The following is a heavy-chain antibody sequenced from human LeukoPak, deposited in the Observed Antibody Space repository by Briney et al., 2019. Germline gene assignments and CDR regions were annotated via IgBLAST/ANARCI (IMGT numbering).Heavy chain of an antibody. Sequence: SETLSLTCAVYGGSFSGYYWSWIRQPPGEGLEWIGEINHSGSTNYNPSLKSRVTISVDTSKNQFSLKLNSVTAADTAVYYCARVPTAGPVAGLFDYWGQGTLVTVSS. CDR1: GGSFSGYY. D-gene: IGHD6-19*01. CDR2: INHSGST. CDR3: ARVPTAGPVAGLFDY. V-gene: IGHV4-34*01. J-gene: IGHJ4*02.